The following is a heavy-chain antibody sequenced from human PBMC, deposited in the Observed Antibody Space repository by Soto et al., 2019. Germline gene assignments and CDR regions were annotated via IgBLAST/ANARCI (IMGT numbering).Heavy chain of an antibody. D-gene: IGHD2-21*02. CDR3: ARGRVDCGGDCYPPYYYYYYGMDV. Sequence: PSETLSLTCTVSGGSVSSGSYYWSWIRQPPGKGLEWIGYIYYSGSTYYNPSLKSRVTISVDTSKNQFPLKLSSVTAADTAAYYCARGRVDCGGDCYPPYYYYYYGMDVWGQGTTVTVSS. CDR2: IYYSGST. J-gene: IGHJ6*02. CDR1: GGSVSSGSYY. V-gene: IGHV4-31*03.